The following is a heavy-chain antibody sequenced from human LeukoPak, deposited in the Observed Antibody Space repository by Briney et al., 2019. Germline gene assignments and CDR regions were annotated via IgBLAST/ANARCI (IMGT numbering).Heavy chain of an antibody. D-gene: IGHD5-18*01. J-gene: IGHJ6*02. CDR3: ARGYSYGSYYGMDV. CDR1: GGSISSYY. V-gene: IGHV4-59*12. Sequence: SETLSLTCTVSGGSISSYYWSWIRQPPGKGLEWIGYIYHSGSTYYNPSLKSRVTISVDRSKNQFSLKLSSVTAADTAVYYCARGYSYGSYYGMDVWGQGTTVTVSS. CDR2: IYHSGST.